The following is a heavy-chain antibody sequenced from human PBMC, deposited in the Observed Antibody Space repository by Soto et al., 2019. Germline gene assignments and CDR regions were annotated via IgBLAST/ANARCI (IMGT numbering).Heavy chain of an antibody. CDR1: GGSINSSNWYW. D-gene: IGHD1-26*01. J-gene: IGHJ4*02. CDR2: IYHSGIT. Sequence: QLQESGPGLVKPSGTLSLTCAVSGGSINSSNWYWWSWVRQPPGKGLEWIGEIYHSGITNYNPSVKSRVTKSVDKSKDQFSLKLSSVTAADTAVYYCARAESREIDYWGQGTLVTVSS. CDR3: ARAESREIDY. V-gene: IGHV4-4*02.